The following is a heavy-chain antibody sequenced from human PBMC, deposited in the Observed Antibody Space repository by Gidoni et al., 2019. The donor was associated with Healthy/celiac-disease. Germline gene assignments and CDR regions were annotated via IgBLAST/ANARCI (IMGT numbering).Heavy chain of an antibody. V-gene: IGHV1-2*06. CDR2: INPNSGGT. CDR1: GYTFTGYY. Sequence: QVQLVQSGAEVKKPGASVKVSCKAYGYTFTGYYMHWVRQAPGQGLEWMGRINPNSGGTNYAQKFQGRVTMTRDTSISTAYMELSRLRSDDTAVYYCARIPWGTITYYYDSSGLDYFDYWGQGTLVTVSS. J-gene: IGHJ4*02. CDR3: ARIPWGTITYYYDSSGLDYFDY. D-gene: IGHD3-22*01.